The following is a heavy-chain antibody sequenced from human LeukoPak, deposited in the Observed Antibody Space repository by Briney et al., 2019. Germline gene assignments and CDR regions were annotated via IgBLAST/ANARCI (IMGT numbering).Heavy chain of an antibody. CDR2: IKQDGSEE. D-gene: IGHD3-10*01. Sequence: GGSLRLSCAASGFTFSSYWMSWVRQAPGKGLEWVANIKQDGSEEYYVDSVKGRFTISRDNAKNSLYLQMNSLRAEDTAVYYCARDRATMVRGVSYYFDYWGQGTLVTVSS. V-gene: IGHV3-7*05. J-gene: IGHJ4*02. CDR1: GFTFSSYW. CDR3: ARDRATMVRGVSYYFDY.